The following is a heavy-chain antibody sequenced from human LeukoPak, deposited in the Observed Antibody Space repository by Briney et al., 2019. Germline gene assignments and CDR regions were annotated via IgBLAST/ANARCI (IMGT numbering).Heavy chain of an antibody. CDR2: ISGSGGST. CDR1: GFTFSSYA. J-gene: IGHJ4*02. Sequence: PGGSLRLSCAASGFTFSSYAMSWVRQAPGKGLEWVSAISGSGGSTYYADSVKGRFTISRDNSKNTLYLQMNSLRAEDTAVYYCAKDRVVVVPAVPYGDYWGQGTLVTVSS. D-gene: IGHD2-2*01. CDR3: AKDRVVVVPAVPYGDY. V-gene: IGHV3-23*01.